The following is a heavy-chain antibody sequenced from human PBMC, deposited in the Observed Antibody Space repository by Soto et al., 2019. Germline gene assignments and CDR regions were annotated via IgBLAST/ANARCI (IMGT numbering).Heavy chain of an antibody. CDR1: GGTFSSYA. Sequence: QVQLVQSGAEVKKPGSSVKVSCKASGGTFSSYAISWVRQAPGQGLEWMGGIIPIFGTANYAQKFQGRVTITADESTSTAYMELSSLRSEDTAVYYCARDGGRIAAAGTRNWYFDLWGRGTLVTVSS. D-gene: IGHD6-13*01. CDR3: ARDGGRIAAAGTRNWYFDL. J-gene: IGHJ2*01. V-gene: IGHV1-69*12. CDR2: IIPIFGTA.